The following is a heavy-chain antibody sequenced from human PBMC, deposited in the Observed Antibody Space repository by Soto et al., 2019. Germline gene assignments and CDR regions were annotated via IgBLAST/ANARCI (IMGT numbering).Heavy chain of an antibody. CDR3: ARGFRSGTLTTVTIVDH. D-gene: IGHD4-17*01. CDR2: ISAYNGNT. CDR1: GYTFTSYG. J-gene: IGHJ1*01. V-gene: IGHV1-18*04. Sequence: ASVKVSCKASGYTFTSYGISWVRQAPGQGLEWMGWISAYNGNTNYAQKLQGRVTMTTDTSTSTAYMELRSLRSDDTAVYYCARGFRSGTLTTVTIVDHWAQGTLVTFSS.